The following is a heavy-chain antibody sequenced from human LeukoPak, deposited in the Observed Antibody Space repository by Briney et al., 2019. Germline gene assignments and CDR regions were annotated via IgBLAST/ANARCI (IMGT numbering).Heavy chain of an antibody. J-gene: IGHJ6*03. D-gene: IGHD6-6*01. CDR2: ISAYNGNT. Sequence: ASVKVSCKASGHTFTSYGISWVRQAPGQGLEWMGWISAYNGNTNYAQKLQGRVTMTTDTSTSTAYMELRSLRSDDTAVYYCARRVSPDYYMDVWGKGTTVTVSS. V-gene: IGHV1-18*01. CDR1: GHTFTSYG. CDR3: ARRVSPDYYMDV.